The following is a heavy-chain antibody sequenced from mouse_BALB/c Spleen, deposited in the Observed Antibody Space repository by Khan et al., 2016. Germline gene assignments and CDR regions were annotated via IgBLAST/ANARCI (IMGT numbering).Heavy chain of an antibody. J-gene: IGHJ2*01. Sequence: QLEESGGGLVQPGGSMKLSCVASGFTFRNYWMNWVRQSPEKGLEWVAEIRVKSNNYATHYAESVKGRFNISRDDSKSSVYLQMSNLRAEDTGTYFCTREGNWGQGTTLTVSS. CDR1: GFTFRNYW. CDR3: TREGN. V-gene: IGHV6-6*02. CDR2: IRVKSNNYAT.